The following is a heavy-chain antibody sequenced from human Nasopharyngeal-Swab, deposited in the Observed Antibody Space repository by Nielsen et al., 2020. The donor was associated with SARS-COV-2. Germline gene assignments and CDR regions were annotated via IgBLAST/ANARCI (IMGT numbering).Heavy chain of an antibody. CDR1: GYTFTSYG. Sequence: ASVKVSCKASGYTFTSYGISWVRQAPGQGLEWMGWISAYNGNTTYAQKFQGRVTMTRDTSTSTVFMDLSSLRSEDTAVYYCARRGRCSGSSCDMDVWGQGTTVTASS. J-gene: IGHJ6*02. V-gene: IGHV1-18*01. CDR3: ARRGRCSGSSCDMDV. D-gene: IGHD2-2*01. CDR2: ISAYNGNT.